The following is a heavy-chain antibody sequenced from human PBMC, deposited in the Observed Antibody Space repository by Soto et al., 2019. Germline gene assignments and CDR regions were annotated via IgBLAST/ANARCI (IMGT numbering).Heavy chain of an antibody. CDR2: ISFDGGNE. Sequence: PGGSLRLSCAASGFTFSTYAMHWVRQAPGKGLEWVAVISFDGGNEYFADSVKGRFTMSRDNSKNTLYLQMSSLRGEDTAVYYCARDLPSYDSGWNVNPEGYYYYYGMDVWGQGTMVTVSS. CDR1: GFTFSTYA. J-gene: IGHJ6*02. CDR3: ARDLPSYDSGWNVNPEGYYYYYGMDV. D-gene: IGHD6-19*01. V-gene: IGHV3-30-3*01.